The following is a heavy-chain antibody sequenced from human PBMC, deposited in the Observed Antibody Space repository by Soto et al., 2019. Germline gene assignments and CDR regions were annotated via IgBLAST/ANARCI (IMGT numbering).Heavy chain of an antibody. D-gene: IGHD2-2*01. CDR3: ARVVVVVPADRGTNCFAP. V-gene: IGHV4-59*01. CDR2: IYNSGST. CDR1: GGSISTYY. J-gene: IGHJ5*02. Sequence: SETLCPTSTFSGGSISTYYWSWIRQPPGKGLEWIGHIYNSGSTNYNPSLKSRVTISVYTSKNQFSLKLSSVTAADTAVYYCARVVVVVPADRGTNCFAPSGQGTLRTVS.